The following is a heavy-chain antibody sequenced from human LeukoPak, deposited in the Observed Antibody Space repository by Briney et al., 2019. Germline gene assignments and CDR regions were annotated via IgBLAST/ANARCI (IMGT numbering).Heavy chain of an antibody. CDR3: AISSSTLWNPFDY. V-gene: IGHV3-21*01. D-gene: IGHD6-13*01. Sequence: GGSLRLSCAASGFTFSSYSMNWVRQAPGKGLEWVSSISSSSSYIYYADSVKGRFTISRDNAENSLYLQMNSLRAEDTAVYYCAISSSTLWNPFDYWGQGTLVTVSS. CDR2: ISSSSSYI. J-gene: IGHJ4*02. CDR1: GFTFSSYS.